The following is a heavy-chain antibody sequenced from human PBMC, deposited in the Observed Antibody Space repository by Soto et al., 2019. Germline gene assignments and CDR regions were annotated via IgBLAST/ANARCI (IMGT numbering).Heavy chain of an antibody. CDR2: ISPYNSNT. J-gene: IGHJ4*02. D-gene: IGHD2-8*01. V-gene: IGHV1-18*01. Sequence: ASVKVSCKASGYIFFNYGINWVRQAPGQGLEWMGWISPYNSNTHYAQSLLGRVTVTRDTSTSTAYMELRSLRSDDTAVYYCARTGGDCTQGVCYDYWGQGTLVTVSS. CDR1: GYIFFNYG. CDR3: ARTGGDCTQGVCYDY.